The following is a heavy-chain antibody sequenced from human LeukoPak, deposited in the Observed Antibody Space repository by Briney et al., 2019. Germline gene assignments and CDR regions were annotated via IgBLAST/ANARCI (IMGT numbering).Heavy chain of an antibody. CDR2: IYYTGNT. D-gene: IGHD1-1*01. Sequence: SETVSLTCTVSGGSISNYYWNWIRQPPGKGLEWIGYIYYTGNTNYNPSLKSRVTISVDTSKNQFSLKLSSVTAADTAVYYCARDRLQLQSWGQGTLVTVSS. CDR1: GGSISNYY. V-gene: IGHV4-59*01. CDR3: ARDRLQLQS. J-gene: IGHJ5*02.